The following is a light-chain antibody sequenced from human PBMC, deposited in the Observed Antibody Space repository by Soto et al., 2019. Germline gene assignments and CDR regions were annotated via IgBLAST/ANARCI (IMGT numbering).Light chain of an antibody. J-gene: IGLJ2*01. Sequence: QSVLTQPASVSGSPGQSITISCTGSARDVGRYNLVSWYQQHPGKAPKLMIYEATKRPSGVSSRFSGSKSGNTASQTISGLQAEDEADYHCSSHGGGGTVVFGGGTKLTVL. V-gene: IGLV2-23*01. CDR1: ARDVGRYNL. CDR2: EAT. CDR3: SSHGGGGTVV.